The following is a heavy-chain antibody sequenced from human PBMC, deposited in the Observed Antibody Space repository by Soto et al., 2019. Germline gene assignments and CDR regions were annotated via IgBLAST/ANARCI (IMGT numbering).Heavy chain of an antibody. Sequence: TLSLTCAVSGGSISSGGYSWSWIRQPPGKGLEWIGYIYHSGSTYYNPSLKSRVTISVDRSKNQFSLKLSSVTAADTAVYYCARTIQLLRFDPWGQGTLVTVSS. V-gene: IGHV4-30-2*01. D-gene: IGHD5-18*01. CDR3: ARTIQLLRFDP. J-gene: IGHJ5*02. CDR1: GGSISSGGYS. CDR2: IYHSGST.